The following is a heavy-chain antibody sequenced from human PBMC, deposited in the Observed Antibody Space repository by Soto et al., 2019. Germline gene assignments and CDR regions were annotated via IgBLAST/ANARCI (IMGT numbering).Heavy chain of an antibody. J-gene: IGHJ4*02. Sequence: ASVKVSCKASGYTFTSYGISWVRQAPGQGLEWMGWISAYNGNTNYAQKLQGRVTMTTDTSTSTAYMELRSLRSDDTAVYYCARDDGRYNWNDEYGDCFDYWGQGTLVTVSS. CDR1: GYTFTSYG. CDR3: ARDDGRYNWNDEYGDCFDY. D-gene: IGHD1-1*01. V-gene: IGHV1-18*04. CDR2: ISAYNGNT.